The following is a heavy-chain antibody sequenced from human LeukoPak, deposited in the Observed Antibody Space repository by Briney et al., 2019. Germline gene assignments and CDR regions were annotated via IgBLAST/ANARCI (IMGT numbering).Heavy chain of an antibody. J-gene: IGHJ4*02. CDR1: GFTRSNYC. CDR2: ISSDSRTV. D-gene: IGHD6-19*01. Sequence: PGGSLRLSCAVTGFTRSNYCMNWVRQAPGKGLEWFSYISSDSRTVYYADSVKGRFTISRDNAQNSLYLQMNSLRADDTAVYYCARDRGSSGWYYFDYWGQGTLVTVSS. V-gene: IGHV3-48*01. CDR3: ARDRGSSGWYYFDY.